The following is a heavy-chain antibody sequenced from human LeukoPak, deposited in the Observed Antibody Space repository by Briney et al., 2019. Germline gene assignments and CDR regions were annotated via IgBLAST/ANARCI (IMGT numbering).Heavy chain of an antibody. J-gene: IGHJ4*02. CDR2: VSGSGGST. D-gene: IGHD3-10*01. CDR1: GFTFSSYA. CDR3: AKDQRFGELFLNFDY. Sequence: PGGSLRFSCAASGFTFSSYAMSWVRQAPGKGLEWVSAVSGSGGSTYYADSVKGRFTISSDNSKNTLYLQMIRLRAEDTAVYYCAKDQRFGELFLNFDYWGQGTLVTVSS. V-gene: IGHV3-23*01.